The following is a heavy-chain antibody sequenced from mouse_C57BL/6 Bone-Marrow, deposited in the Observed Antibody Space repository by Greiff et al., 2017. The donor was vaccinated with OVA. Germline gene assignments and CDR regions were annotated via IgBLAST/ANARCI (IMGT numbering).Heavy chain of an antibody. D-gene: IGHD1-1*01. V-gene: IGHV1-61*01. Sequence: QVQLQQPGAELVRPGSSVKLSCKASGYTFTSYWMDWVKQRPGQGLEWIGNIYPSDSETHYNQKFKDKATLTVDKSSSTAYMQLSSLTSEDSAVYYCARRGDGSSSLFAYWGQGTLVTVSA. CDR3: ARRGDGSSSLFAY. CDR1: GYTFTSYW. CDR2: IYPSDSET. J-gene: IGHJ3*01.